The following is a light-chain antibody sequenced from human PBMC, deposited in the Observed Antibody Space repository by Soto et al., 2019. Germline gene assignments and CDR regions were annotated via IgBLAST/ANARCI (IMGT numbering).Light chain of an antibody. J-gene: IGKJ2*01. V-gene: IGKV3-15*01. CDR1: QGVSSL. CDR3: QQYNTWPYT. CDR2: DTS. Sequence: VLTQSPATLSVSPGERATLSCRASQGVSSLLAWYQQKPRQAPRLLIYDTSTRATGVPARFSGSGSGTDFTLTISSLQSEEFAIYYCQQYNTWPYTFGQGTKVDIK.